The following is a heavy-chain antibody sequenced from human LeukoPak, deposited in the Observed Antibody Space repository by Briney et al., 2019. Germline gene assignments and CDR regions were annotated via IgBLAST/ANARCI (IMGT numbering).Heavy chain of an antibody. CDR2: VNPNSGGT. CDR3: ARDLYGGTSATFDY. CDR1: GYTFTGYY. D-gene: IGHD4-23*01. J-gene: IGHJ4*02. V-gene: IGHV1-2*02. Sequence: ASVKVSCKASGYTFTGYYMHWVRQAPGQGLEWMGWVNPNSGGTYYAQKFQGRVTMTSDTSISTAYMELSRLRSDNTAVYYCARDLYGGTSATFDYWGQGTLVTVSS.